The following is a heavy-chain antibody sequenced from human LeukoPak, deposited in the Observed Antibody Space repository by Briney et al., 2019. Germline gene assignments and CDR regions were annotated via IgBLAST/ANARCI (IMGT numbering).Heavy chain of an antibody. V-gene: IGHV3-33*01. CDR2: IWYDGSNK. CDR3: ARVYSGSYYGMDV. D-gene: IGHD1-26*01. J-gene: IGHJ6*02. Sequence: PGRSLRLSCAASGFTFSSYGMHWVRQAPGKGLEWVAVIWYDGSNKYYADSVKGRFTISRDNSKNTLYLQMNSLRAEDTAVYYCARVYSGSYYGMDVWGRGTTVTVSS. CDR1: GFTFSSYG.